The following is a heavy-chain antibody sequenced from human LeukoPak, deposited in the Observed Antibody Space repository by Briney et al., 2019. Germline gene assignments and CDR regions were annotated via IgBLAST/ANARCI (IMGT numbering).Heavy chain of an antibody. Sequence: GGSLTLSCAASGFTVSRYGMQWVRQAPGKGVEWVVVISYNGSNKYYAGSVKGRFTISRDNSKSTLYLQMNSLRPEDTAVYYCARGKIEITYSSSWWGYFQHWGQGTLVTVSS. V-gene: IGHV3-30*03. CDR2: ISYNGSNK. J-gene: IGHJ1*01. CDR3: ARGKIEITYSSSWWGYFQH. CDR1: GFTVSRYG. D-gene: IGHD6-13*01.